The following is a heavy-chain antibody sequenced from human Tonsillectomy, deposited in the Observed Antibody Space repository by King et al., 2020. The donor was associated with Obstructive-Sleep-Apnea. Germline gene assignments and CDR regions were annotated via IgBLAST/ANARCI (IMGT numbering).Heavy chain of an antibody. Sequence: QLVQSGAEVKKPGASVKVSCKASGYTFTSFGIIWVRQAPGQGLEWLGWISTYNGNTNYAQKFQGRVTMTTVTSPTTGYMGLRSLRSDDTAIYYCARGLSATVTPIPFDFWGQGTLVSVSS. CDR1: GYTFTSFG. V-gene: IGHV1-18*04. CDR2: ISTYNGNT. D-gene: IGHD4-17*01. J-gene: IGHJ4*02. CDR3: ARGLSATVTPIPFDF.